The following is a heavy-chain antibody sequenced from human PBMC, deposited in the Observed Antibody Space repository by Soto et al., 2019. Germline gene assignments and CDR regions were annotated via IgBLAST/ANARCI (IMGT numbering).Heavy chain of an antibody. CDR3: ARLEEEYSSSSVGWGH. J-gene: IGHJ4*02. CDR1: GGTFSSYA. CDR2: IIPIFGTA. D-gene: IGHD6-6*01. Sequence: QVQLVQSGAEVKKPGSSVKVSCKASGGTFSSYAISWVRQAPGQGLEWMGGIIPIFGTANYAQKFQGRVTITADESTSTAYMELSSLRSEDTAVYYCARLEEEYSSSSVGWGHWGQGTLVTVSS. V-gene: IGHV1-69*01.